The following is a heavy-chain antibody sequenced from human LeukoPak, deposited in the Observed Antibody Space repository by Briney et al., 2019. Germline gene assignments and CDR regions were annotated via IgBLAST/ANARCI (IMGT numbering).Heavy chain of an antibody. Sequence: ASVKVSCKVSGYTLTELSMHWVRQAPGKGLEWMGGFDPEDGETIYAQEFQGRVTMTEDTSTDTAYMELSSLRSEDTAVYYCATEPAGYYDSSGLGAFDIWGQGTMVTVSS. CDR1: GYTLTELS. CDR3: ATEPAGYYDSSGLGAFDI. CDR2: FDPEDGET. J-gene: IGHJ3*02. D-gene: IGHD3-22*01. V-gene: IGHV1-24*01.